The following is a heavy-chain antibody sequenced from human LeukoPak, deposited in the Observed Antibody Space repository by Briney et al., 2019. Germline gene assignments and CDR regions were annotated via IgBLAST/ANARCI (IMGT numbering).Heavy chain of an antibody. Sequence: GESLQISCKGSGYSFTSYWIVWVRQMPGKGLEWMGIIYPGDSDTRYSPSFQGQVTISADKSISTAYLQWSSLKASDTAMYYCARQIRAYYYYYGMDVWGQGTTVTVSS. CDR3: ARQIRAYYYYYGMDV. CDR1: GYSFTSYW. J-gene: IGHJ6*02. V-gene: IGHV5-51*01. CDR2: IYPGDSDT.